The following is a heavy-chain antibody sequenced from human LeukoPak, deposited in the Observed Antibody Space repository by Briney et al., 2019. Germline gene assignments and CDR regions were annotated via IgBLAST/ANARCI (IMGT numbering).Heavy chain of an antibody. V-gene: IGHV3-7*01. J-gene: IGHJ4*02. CDR1: GFTFSDYG. Sequence: GGSLRLSCAASGFTFSDYGIHWVRQAPGKGLEWVANIKQDGSEKYYVDSVKGRFTISRDNAKNSLYLQMNSLRAEDTAVYYCARGPHSGSYVDYWGQGTLVTVSS. D-gene: IGHD1-26*01. CDR2: IKQDGSEK. CDR3: ARGPHSGSYVDY.